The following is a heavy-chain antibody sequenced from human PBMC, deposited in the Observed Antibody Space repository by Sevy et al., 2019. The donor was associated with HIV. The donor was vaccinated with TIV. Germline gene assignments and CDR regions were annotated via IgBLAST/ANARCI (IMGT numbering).Heavy chain of an antibody. D-gene: IGHD3-22*01. CDR3: TRAEQYEYDSTSYYDYFDY. Sequence: GGSLRLSCTASGFTFGDYAVGWFRQAPGKGLEWVSFIRRRAFGGTIEYAASVKGRFTISKDDSQSTAYLQMNSLKTGDTAVYYCTRAEQYEYDSTSYYDYFDYWGQGTLVTVSS. V-gene: IGHV3-49*03. J-gene: IGHJ4*02. CDR2: IRRRAFGGTI. CDR1: GFTFGDYA.